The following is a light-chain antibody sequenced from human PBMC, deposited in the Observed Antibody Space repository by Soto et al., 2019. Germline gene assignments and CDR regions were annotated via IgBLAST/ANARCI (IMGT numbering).Light chain of an antibody. Sequence: DIQMTQSPSTLSASVGDRVTITCRASQSIRRYLAWYQQKPEKAPKVLIYDASTLESGVPSRFSGSGSGTEFTLTISSLQPDDYATYYCQQCDTLWAFGQGTKVEIK. V-gene: IGKV1-5*01. CDR3: QQCDTLWA. CDR1: QSIRRY. J-gene: IGKJ1*01. CDR2: DAS.